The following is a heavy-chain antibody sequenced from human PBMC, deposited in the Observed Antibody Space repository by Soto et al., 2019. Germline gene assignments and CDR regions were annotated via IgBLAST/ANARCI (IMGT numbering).Heavy chain of an antibody. V-gene: IGHV3-15*01. CDR2: IKSKIDGGTA. D-gene: IGHD3-9*01. Sequence: LRLSCAASGFNLSHPWMTWVRQAAGKGLEGVGHIKSKIDGGTADYAAPVKGRFTISRDDSKNMVYLQMNSLKTEDTAVYYCTTELYYNLLPGHHTLPSWGQEPLAPVPP. J-gene: IGHJ5*02. CDR3: TTELYYNLLPGHHTLPS. CDR1: GFNLSHPW.